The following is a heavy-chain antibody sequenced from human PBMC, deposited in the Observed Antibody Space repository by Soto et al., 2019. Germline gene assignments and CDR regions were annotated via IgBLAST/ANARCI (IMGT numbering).Heavy chain of an antibody. CDR2: IIPIFGTA. D-gene: IGHD6-19*01. J-gene: IGHJ5*02. V-gene: IGHV1-69*01. CDR1: GGTFSSYA. CDR3: ASWGGGWYRGWFDP. Sequence: QVQLVQSGAEVKKPGSSVKVSCRASGGTFSSYAISWVRQAPGQGLEWMGGIIPIFGTANYAQKFQGRVTITAHESTSTAYMGLSSLRCEDTAVYYCASWGGGWYRGWFDPWGQGTLVTVSS.